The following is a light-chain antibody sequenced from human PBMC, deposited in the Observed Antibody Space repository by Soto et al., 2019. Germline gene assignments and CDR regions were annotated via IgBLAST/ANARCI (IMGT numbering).Light chain of an antibody. J-gene: IGKJ1*01. Sequence: IQVSLSPSTLSGSMRDIVPTTCRASQTISSWLAWYQQKPGKAPKLLIYKASTLKSGVPSRFSGSGSGTEFTLTISSLQPEDFATYYCQQSYSTPPAFGQVT. CDR1: QTISSW. CDR3: QQSYSTPPA. V-gene: IGKV1-5*03. CDR2: KAS.